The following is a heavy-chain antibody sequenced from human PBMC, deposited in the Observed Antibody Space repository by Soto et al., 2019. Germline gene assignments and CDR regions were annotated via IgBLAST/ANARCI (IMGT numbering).Heavy chain of an antibody. D-gene: IGHD1-26*01. V-gene: IGHV3-21*02. CDR2: INGRSSYK. Sequence: VQVVESGGGLVKPGGSLRLSCATSGFSFSTYNMNWVRQAPGKGLEWVSSINGRSSYKYYTDSVKGRFAISRDNPKNSLYLQMDSLRVEDTAVYYCVREDGLVGSNSAFDYWGQGTLVTVSS. J-gene: IGHJ4*02. CDR1: GFSFSTYN. CDR3: VREDGLVGSNSAFDY.